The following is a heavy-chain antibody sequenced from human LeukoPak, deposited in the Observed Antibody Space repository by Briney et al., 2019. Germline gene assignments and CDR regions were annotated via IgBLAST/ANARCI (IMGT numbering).Heavy chain of an antibody. CDR1: GGSINSYY. Sequence: SETLSLTCTVSGGSINSYYWSWIRQPPGKGLEWIGYIYYSGSTNYNPSLKSRVTMSVDTSKNQFSLSLSSVTAADTAIYYCARHISGAATLDWGQGTLVTVSS. D-gene: IGHD3-3*02. V-gene: IGHV4-59*08. J-gene: IGHJ4*02. CDR2: IYYSGST. CDR3: ARHISGAATLD.